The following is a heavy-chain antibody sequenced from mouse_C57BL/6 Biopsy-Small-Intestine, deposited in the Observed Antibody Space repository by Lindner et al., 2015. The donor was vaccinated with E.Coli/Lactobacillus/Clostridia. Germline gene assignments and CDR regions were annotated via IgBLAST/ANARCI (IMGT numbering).Heavy chain of an antibody. D-gene: IGHD2-4*01. CDR2: IRSKSNNYAT. CDR1: GFSFNTYA. Sequence: VQLQESGGGLVQPKGSLKLSCAASGFSFNTYAMNWVRQAPGKGLEWVARIRSKSNNYATYYADSVKDRFTISRDDSESMLYLQMNNLKTEDTAMYYCVRGYDYDVYFGYWGQGTTLTVSS. CDR3: VRGYDYDVYFGY. J-gene: IGHJ2*01. V-gene: IGHV10-1*01.